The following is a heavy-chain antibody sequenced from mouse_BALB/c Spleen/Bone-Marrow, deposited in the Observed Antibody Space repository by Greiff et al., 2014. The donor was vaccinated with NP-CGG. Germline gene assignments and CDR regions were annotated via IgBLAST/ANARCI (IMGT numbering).Heavy chain of an antibody. V-gene: IGHV1-20*01. CDR2: INPYNGDT. CDR1: GYSFTGYF. J-gene: IGHJ3*01. CDR3: ARIYDYDRGAWFAY. D-gene: IGHD2-4*01. Sequence: VQLQQSRMPLAARKNSVKISCKASGYSFTGYFMNWVMQSHGKSLEWIGRINPYNGDTFYNQKFKGKATLTVDKSSNTAHMELRSLASDDSAVYYCARIYDYDRGAWFAYWGQGNLVTVSA.